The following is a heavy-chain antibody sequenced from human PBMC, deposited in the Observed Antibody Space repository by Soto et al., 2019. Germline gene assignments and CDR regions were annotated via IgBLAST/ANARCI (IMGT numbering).Heavy chain of an antibody. CDR2: ISYDGSNK. V-gene: IGHV3-30-3*01. J-gene: IGHJ4*02. CDR1: GFTFSSYA. CDR3: ARAFDIVVVVAATHDDY. D-gene: IGHD2-15*01. Sequence: GGSLRLSCAASGFTFSSYAMSWVRQAPGKGLEWVAVISYDGSNKYYADSVKGRFTISRDNSKNTLYLQMNSLRAEDTAVYYCARAFDIVVVVAATHDDYWGQGTLVTVSS.